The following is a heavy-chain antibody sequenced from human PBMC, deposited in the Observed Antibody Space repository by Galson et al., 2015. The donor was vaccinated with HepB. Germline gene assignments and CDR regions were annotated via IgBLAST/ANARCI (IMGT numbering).Heavy chain of an antibody. V-gene: IGHV2-70*11. D-gene: IGHD5-18*01. Sequence: PALVKPTQTLTLTCTFTGFSLRNNGMSVGWIRQPPGKALEWVARIDWDDDKYYSTSLKTRLTISKDTSKNQVVLTVTNMDPVDTATYYCARMGVETAVDRSFDYWGQGTLVTVSS. J-gene: IGHJ4*02. CDR1: GFSLRNNGMS. CDR2: IDWDDDK. CDR3: ARMGVETAVDRSFDY.